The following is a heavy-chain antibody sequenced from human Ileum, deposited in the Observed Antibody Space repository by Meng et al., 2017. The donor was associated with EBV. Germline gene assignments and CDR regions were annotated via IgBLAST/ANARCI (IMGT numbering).Heavy chain of an antibody. J-gene: IGHJ4*02. D-gene: IGHD3-10*01. Sequence: QMQPVPSGHVLKNPWSYVKVNCKSSGSTFSVYGITWVRQAPGQGLEWMGGIIPALGTPKYARKFQDRLTIIADKSTSTGYMELHSLTSNDTAVYFCARGTGADYWGQGTLVTVSS. CDR2: IIPALGTP. V-gene: IGHV1-69*06. CDR1: GSTFSVYG. CDR3: ARGTGADY.